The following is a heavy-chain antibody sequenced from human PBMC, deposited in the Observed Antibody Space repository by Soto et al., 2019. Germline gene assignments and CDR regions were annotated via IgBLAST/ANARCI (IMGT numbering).Heavy chain of an antibody. V-gene: IGHV3-30*18. CDR1: GFTFSSYG. CDR2: ISYDGSNK. J-gene: IGHJ4*02. Sequence: GESLKISCAASGFTFSSYGMHWVRQAPGKGLEWVAVISYDGSNKYYADSVKGRFTISRDNSKNTLYLQMNSLRAEDTAVYYCAKTPFLYSSGWSYFDYWGQGTLVTVSS. D-gene: IGHD6-19*01. CDR3: AKTPFLYSSGWSYFDY.